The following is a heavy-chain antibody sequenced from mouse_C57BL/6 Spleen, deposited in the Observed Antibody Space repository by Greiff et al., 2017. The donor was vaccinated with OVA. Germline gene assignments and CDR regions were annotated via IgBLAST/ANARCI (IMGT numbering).Heavy chain of an antibody. V-gene: IGHV3-6*01. CDR3: ALNWDGDALDY. CDR1: GYSITSGYY. CDR2: ISYDGSN. Sequence: EVKLVESGPGLVKPSQSLSLTCSVTGYSITSGYYWNWIRQFPGNKLEWMGYISYDGSNNYNPSLKNRISITRDTSKNQFFLKLNSVTTEDTATYSCALNWDGDALDYWGQGTSVTVSS. D-gene: IGHD4-1*01. J-gene: IGHJ4*01.